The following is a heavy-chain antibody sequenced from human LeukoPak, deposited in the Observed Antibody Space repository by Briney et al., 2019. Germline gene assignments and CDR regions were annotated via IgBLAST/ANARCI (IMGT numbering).Heavy chain of an antibody. V-gene: IGHV3-30*04. D-gene: IGHD6-13*01. Sequence: QSGGSLRLSCAASGFTFSNYAMHWVRQAPGKGLEWVALISFDGSDKYYADSVKGRFTISRDNSKNTLYLQVNSLRAEDTAVYYCARGDLHNIPAGATLPPKNWFDPWGQGSLVTVSS. CDR2: ISFDGSDK. J-gene: IGHJ5*02. CDR3: ARGDLHNIPAGATLPPKNWFDP. CDR1: GFTFSNYA.